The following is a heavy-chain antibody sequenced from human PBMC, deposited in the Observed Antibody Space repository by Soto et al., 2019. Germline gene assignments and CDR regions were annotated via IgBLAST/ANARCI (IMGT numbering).Heavy chain of an antibody. CDR1: GGSISSGGYY. CDR2: IYYSGST. J-gene: IGHJ6*03. V-gene: IGHV4-31*03. CDR3: ARTPHCSSTSFYYYYYYIDV. Sequence: SETLSLTCTVSGGSISSGGYYWSWIRQHPGKGLEWIGYIYYSGSTYYNPSLKSRVTISVDTSKNQFSLKLSSVTAADTAVYYCARTPHCSSTSFYYYYYYIDVWGKGTTVTVSS. D-gene: IGHD2-2*01.